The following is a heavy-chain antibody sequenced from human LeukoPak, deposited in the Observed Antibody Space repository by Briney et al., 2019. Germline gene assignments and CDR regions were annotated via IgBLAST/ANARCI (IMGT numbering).Heavy chain of an antibody. CDR2: ISESGDKT. CDR1: GFTFNNYA. CDR3: AKQWVDC. V-gene: IGHV3-23*01. Sequence: PGGSLRLSCAASGFTFNNYAMNWVRQAPGKGLECVSAISESGDKTHYADSVKGRFTISRDNSQNTLYLQMNSLRAEDTALYYCAKQWVDCWGQGTLVTVSS. D-gene: IGHD1-26*01. J-gene: IGHJ4*02.